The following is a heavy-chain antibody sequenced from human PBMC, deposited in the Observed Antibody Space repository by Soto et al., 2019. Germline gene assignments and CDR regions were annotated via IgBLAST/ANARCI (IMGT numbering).Heavy chain of an antibody. Sequence: PGGSLRLSCAASGFTFSSYTINWVRQAPGEGLEWVSSISGRSAYIYYADSVKGRFTISRDNAKNSLYLQMNSLRVEDTAVYYCAREMVATIHGTLYGMDVWGQGTTVTVSS. J-gene: IGHJ6*02. CDR2: ISGRSAYI. CDR3: AREMVATIHGTLYGMDV. D-gene: IGHD5-12*01. CDR1: GFTFSSYT. V-gene: IGHV3-21*01.